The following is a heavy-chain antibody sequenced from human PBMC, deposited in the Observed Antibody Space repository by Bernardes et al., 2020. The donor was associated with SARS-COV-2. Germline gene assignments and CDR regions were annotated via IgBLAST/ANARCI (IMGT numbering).Heavy chain of an antibody. CDR3: AKGSGSYYYFDY. J-gene: IGHJ4*02. CDR2: ISCSGDAT. CDR1: GFTFSTYV. Sequence: GGSLRLSCVASGFTFSTYVMRWVRQAPGKGLEWVSRISCSGDATYYADSVKGRFTISKDNSKNTLYLQMNSLRAEDTAIYYCAKGSGSYYYFDYWGQGTLVTVS. D-gene: IGHD1-26*01. V-gene: IGHV3-23*01.